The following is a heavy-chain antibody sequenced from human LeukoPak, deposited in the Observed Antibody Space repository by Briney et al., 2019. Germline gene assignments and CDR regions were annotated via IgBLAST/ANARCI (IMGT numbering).Heavy chain of an antibody. Sequence: GGSLRLSCAASGFTFSSYSMNWVRQAPGKGLEWVSFISSSSSYIYYADSVKGRFTISRDNAKNSLYLQMNSLRAEDTAVYYCARDLRSSGYYAFGYWGQGTLVTVSS. CDR3: ARDLRSSGYYAFGY. D-gene: IGHD3-22*01. V-gene: IGHV3-21*01. J-gene: IGHJ4*02. CDR1: GFTFSSYS. CDR2: ISSSSSYI.